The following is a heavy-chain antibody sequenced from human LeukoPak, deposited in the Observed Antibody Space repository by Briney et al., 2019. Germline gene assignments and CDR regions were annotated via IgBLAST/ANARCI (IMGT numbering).Heavy chain of an antibody. J-gene: IGHJ4*02. V-gene: IGHV3-23*01. CDR2: ISGSGGST. CDR3: AKDQRPFDY. CDR1: GFTFSSYA. Sequence: PGGCLRLLCAASGFTFSSYAMSCVRQAPGKGLEWVSAISGSGGSTYYADSVKGRFTISRDNSKNTLYLQMNSLRAEDTAVYYCAKDQRPFDYWGQGTLVTVSS.